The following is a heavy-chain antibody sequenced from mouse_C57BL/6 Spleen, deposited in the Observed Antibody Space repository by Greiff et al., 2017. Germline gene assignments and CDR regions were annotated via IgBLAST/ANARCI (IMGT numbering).Heavy chain of an antibody. J-gene: IGHJ2*01. V-gene: IGHV1-64*01. CDR2: IHPSSGST. CDR1: GYTFTSYC. D-gene: IGHD2-3*01. CDR3: AREGYDGDGDY. Sequence: QVQLQQPGAELVKPGASVKLSCKASGYTFTSYCMHWVKQRPGQGLEWIGMIHPSSGSTNYNEKFKSKATLTVDKSSSTAYMQLSSLTSEDSAVYYCAREGYDGDGDYWGQGTPVTVSA.